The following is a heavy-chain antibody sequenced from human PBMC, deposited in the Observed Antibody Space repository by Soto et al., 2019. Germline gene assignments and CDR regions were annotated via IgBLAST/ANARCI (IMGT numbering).Heavy chain of an antibody. V-gene: IGHV3-48*01. CDR3: ARTPHSGYDLYYFDS. CDR2: ISSSSSTI. D-gene: IGHD5-12*01. Sequence: GGSLRLSCAASGFTFSSYSMNWVRQAPGKGLEWVSYISSSSSTIYYADSVKGRFTISRDNAKNSLYLQMNSLRAEDTAVYYCARTPHSGYDLYYFDSWGQGTLVTVSS. J-gene: IGHJ4*02. CDR1: GFTFSSYS.